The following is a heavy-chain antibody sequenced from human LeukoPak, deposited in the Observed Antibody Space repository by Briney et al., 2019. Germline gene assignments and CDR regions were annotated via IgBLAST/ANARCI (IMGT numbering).Heavy chain of an antibody. J-gene: IGHJ5*02. Sequence: PSETLSLTCTVSGASISSSYWSWIRQPPGKGLEWIGYISSHGSANYNPSLNSPVTISVGTSKNQFSLKLSSVTAADTAVYYCARRGTYYYGSGSRHNWFDPWGQGTLVTVSS. CDR2: ISSHGSA. CDR1: GASISSSY. V-gene: IGHV4-59*12. D-gene: IGHD3-10*01. CDR3: ARRGTYYYGSGSRHNWFDP.